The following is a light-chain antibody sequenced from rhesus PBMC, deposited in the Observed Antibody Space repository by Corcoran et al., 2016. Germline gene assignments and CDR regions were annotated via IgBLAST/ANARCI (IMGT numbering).Light chain of an antibody. CDR2: SAS. J-gene: IGKJ4*01. CDR1: RNINNF. Sequence: DIQMTQSPSSLSASVGDRVTITCRASRNINNFLSWYQKKPGKAPRPLIFSASSLETGVPSRFSGNGSGTDYTLTISSLQPEDIATYYCQRYNNYPLTFGGGTKVEIK. CDR3: QRYNNYPLT. V-gene: IGKV1-66*01.